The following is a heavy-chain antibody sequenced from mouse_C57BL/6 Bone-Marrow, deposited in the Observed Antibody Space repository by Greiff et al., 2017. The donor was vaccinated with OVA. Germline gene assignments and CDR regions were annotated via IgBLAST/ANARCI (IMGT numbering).Heavy chain of an antibody. V-gene: IGHV1-81*01. CDR1: GYTFTSSG. CDR3: SSLSPAWVDY. Sequence: QVQLQQSGAELARPGASVKLSCKASGYTFTSSGISWVKKRTGQGLEWIGEIYPRSGNTYYNEKLKGKATLTADKSSSTAYMELRCLTSDDAAFYFCSSLSPAWVDYWGQGTSVTVSS. CDR2: IYPRSGNT. J-gene: IGHJ4*01.